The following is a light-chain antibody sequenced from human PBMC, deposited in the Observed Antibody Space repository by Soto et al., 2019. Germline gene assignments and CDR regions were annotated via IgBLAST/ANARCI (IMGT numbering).Light chain of an antibody. CDR2: VTS. J-gene: IGKJ2*01. Sequence: DIQMTQSPSSVSASVGDRVNMTCRASQDISDWLAWYQQKPGKAPKLLLYVTSSLQSGVPSRFSGSRSGTDFTLTISSRQHEDFSTYSCQQSNSFPFNFGEWPKLEI. CDR3: QQSNSFPFN. V-gene: IGKV1-12*01. CDR1: QDISDW.